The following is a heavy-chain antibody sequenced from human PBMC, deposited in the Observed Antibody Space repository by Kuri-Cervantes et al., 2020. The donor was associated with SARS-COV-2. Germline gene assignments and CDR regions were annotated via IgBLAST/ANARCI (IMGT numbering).Heavy chain of an antibody. D-gene: IGHD3-22*01. J-gene: IGHJ3*02. Sequence: GESPKISCAASGFTVSSNYMSWVRQAPGKGLEWVSVIYSGGSTYYADSVKGRFTISRDNSKNTLYLQMNSLRAEDTAVYYCAREAYNYYYDSSGHLLGGAFDIWGQGTMVTVSS. CDR1: GFTVSSNY. CDR3: AREAYNYYYDSSGHLLGGAFDI. V-gene: IGHV3-53*01. CDR2: IYSGGST.